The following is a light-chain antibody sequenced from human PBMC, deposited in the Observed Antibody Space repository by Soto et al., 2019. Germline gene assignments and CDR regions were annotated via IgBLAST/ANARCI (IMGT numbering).Light chain of an antibody. CDR1: QSVSSSH. CDR2: GAS. J-gene: IGKJ2*01. V-gene: IGKV3-20*01. Sequence: DIVLTQSPGTLSLSPREGATLSCRASQSVSSSHLAWYQQKPGQAPRLVIYGASRRATGIPDRFSGSGSGTDFTLTISRLEPEDFAVYYCQQYCGSPLYTFGQGTTLEIK. CDR3: QQYCGSPLYT.